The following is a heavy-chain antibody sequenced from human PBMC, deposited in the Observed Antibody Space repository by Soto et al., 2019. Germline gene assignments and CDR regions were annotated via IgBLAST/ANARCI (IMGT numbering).Heavy chain of an antibody. D-gene: IGHD3-22*01. CDR3: ARGSDSSGYYTLSGGDLDI. Sequence: VGSLRLSCAASGFTFSSYAMHWVRQAPGKGLEWVAVISYDGSNKYYADSVKGRFTISRDNSKNTLYLQMNSLRAEDTAVYYCARGSDSSGYYTLSGGDLDIWGQGTMVTVS. CDR1: GFTFSSYA. V-gene: IGHV3-30-3*01. CDR2: ISYDGSNK. J-gene: IGHJ3*02.